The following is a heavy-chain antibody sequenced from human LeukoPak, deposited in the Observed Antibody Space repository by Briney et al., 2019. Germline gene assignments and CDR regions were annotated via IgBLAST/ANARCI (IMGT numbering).Heavy chain of an antibody. CDR1: GFTFSTYA. Sequence: PGGSLRLSCAASGFTFSTYAMHWVRQAPGKGLEWVAVISYDGTNKYYADSVKGRFTISRDNSRNTLYLQMNSLRTEDTAVYYCAREGQQASYYFDYWGQGTLVTVSS. CDR3: AREGQQASYYFDY. J-gene: IGHJ4*02. CDR2: ISYDGTNK. V-gene: IGHV3-30-3*01.